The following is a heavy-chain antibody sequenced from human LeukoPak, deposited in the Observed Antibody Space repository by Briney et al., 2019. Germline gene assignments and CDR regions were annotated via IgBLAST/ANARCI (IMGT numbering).Heavy chain of an antibody. CDR1: GFSLSDYD. D-gene: IGHD3-16*01. V-gene: IGHV3-21*01. CDR3: GRAFPPLRTSSAGDL. CDR2: ISGRSSHV. J-gene: IGHJ1*01. Sequence: GGSLRLSCSASGFSLSDYDMMWVRQAPGKGLEWVSAISGRSSHVYYGESVKGRFTISRDNAKNSLYLQLDSLGVEDTAVYYCGRAFPPLRTSSAGDLWGQGTLVTVSS.